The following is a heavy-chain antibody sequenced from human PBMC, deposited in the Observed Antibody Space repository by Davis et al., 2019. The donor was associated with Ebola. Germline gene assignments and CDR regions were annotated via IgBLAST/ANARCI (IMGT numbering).Heavy chain of an antibody. Sequence: GSLRLSCTVSGGSVSSGSYYWSWIRQPPGKGLEWIGYIYYSGSTNYNPSLKSRVTISVDTSKNQFSLKLSSVTAADTAVYYCARARDGYSNHAAVDYWGQGTLVTVSS. CDR3: ARARDGYSNHAAVDY. CDR2: IYYSGST. CDR1: GGSVSSGSYY. D-gene: IGHD5-24*01. J-gene: IGHJ4*02. V-gene: IGHV4-61*01.